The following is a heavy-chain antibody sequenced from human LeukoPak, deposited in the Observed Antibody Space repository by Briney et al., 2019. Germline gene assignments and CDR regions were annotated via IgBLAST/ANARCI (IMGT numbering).Heavy chain of an antibody. D-gene: IGHD3-16*02. CDR3: ARDPGSAFGGVIVKVYYYYMDV. J-gene: IGHJ6*03. Sequence: SVKVSCKASGGTFSSYAISWVRQAPGQGLEWMGGVIPIFGTANYAQKFQGRVTITADKSTSTAYMELSSLRSEDTAVYYCARDPGSAFGGVIVKVYYYYMDVWGKGTTVTVSS. CDR2: VIPIFGTA. V-gene: IGHV1-69*06. CDR1: GGTFSSYA.